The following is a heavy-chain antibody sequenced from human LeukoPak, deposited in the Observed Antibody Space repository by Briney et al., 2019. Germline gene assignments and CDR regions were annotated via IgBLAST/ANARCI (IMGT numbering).Heavy chain of an antibody. J-gene: IGHJ4*02. Sequence: GGSLRLSCAASGFTFSSYSMNWVRQAPGKGLEWVSYISSSSSTIYYADSVKGRFTISRDNAKNSLYLHMNSLRAEDTAVYYCARDGNDGDLTFDYWGQGTLVTVSS. CDR3: ARDGNDGDLTFDY. CDR2: ISSSSSTI. V-gene: IGHV3-48*04. D-gene: IGHD4-17*01. CDR1: GFTFSSYS.